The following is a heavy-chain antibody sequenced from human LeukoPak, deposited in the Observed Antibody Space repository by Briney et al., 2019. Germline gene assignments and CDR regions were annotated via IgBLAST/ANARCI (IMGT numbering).Heavy chain of an antibody. D-gene: IGHD1-1*01. V-gene: IGHV4-31*03. CDR3: ARALGFGTLLYYYYGMDV. J-gene: IGHJ6*02. Sequence: PSQTLSLTCTVSGGSISSGGSYWSWIRHHPGKGLEWIGYIHYSGSTNYNPSLKTRVTISPDTSKNQFSLKLSSVTAADTAVYYCARALGFGTLLYYYYGMDVWGQGTTVTVSS. CDR1: GGSISSGGSY. CDR2: IHYSGST.